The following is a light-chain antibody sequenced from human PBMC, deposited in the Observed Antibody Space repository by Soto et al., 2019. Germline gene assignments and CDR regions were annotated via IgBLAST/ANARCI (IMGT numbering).Light chain of an antibody. CDR3: RSYTSSSTSVV. J-gene: IGLJ2*01. V-gene: IGLV2-14*01. CDR2: DVS. CDR1: SSDVGTYNY. Sequence: QSVLTQPASVSGSPGQSITISCTGTSSDVGTYNYVSWYQQHPGKAPKLMIYDVSYRPSGVSDRFSGSKSGNTASLTISGLQAEDEADYYCRSYTSSSTSVVFGGGTKLTVL.